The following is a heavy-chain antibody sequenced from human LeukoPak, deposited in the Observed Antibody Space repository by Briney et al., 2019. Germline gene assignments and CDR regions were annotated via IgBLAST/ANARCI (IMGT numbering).Heavy chain of an antibody. CDR2: ISGSGGTT. CDR1: GFTFSSYG. Sequence: GGSLRLSCAASGFTFSSYGMSWVRQAPGKGLEWVSGISGSGGTTYYADSVKGRFTISRDNSKITLYMQMNSLRAEDTAVYYCAKVRANRFASFDYWGQGTLVTVSS. J-gene: IGHJ4*02. D-gene: IGHD1/OR15-1a*01. CDR3: AKVRANRFASFDY. V-gene: IGHV3-23*01.